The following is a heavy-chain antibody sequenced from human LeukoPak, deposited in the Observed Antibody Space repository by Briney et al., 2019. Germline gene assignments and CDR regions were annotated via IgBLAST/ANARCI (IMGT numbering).Heavy chain of an antibody. CDR2: MNPNSGNT. CDR3: ARAYRLSGSYSYGGY. J-gene: IGHJ4*02. Sequence: ASVKVSCKASGYTFTGYYMHWVRQAPGQGLEWMGWMNPNSGNTGYAQKFQGRVTITRNNSRSTAYMELSSLRSEDTAVYYCARAYRLSGSYSYGGYWGQGTLVTVSS. D-gene: IGHD1-26*01. V-gene: IGHV1-8*03. CDR1: GYTFTGYY.